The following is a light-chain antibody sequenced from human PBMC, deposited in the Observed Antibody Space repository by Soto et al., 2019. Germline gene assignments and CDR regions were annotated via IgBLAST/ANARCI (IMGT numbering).Light chain of an antibody. J-gene: IGKJ4*01. CDR2: GAS. CDR1: QTISNTF. V-gene: IGKV3-20*01. CDR3: QQYGVSPT. Sequence: EIVFTQSPGTLSLSPGERATLSCRASQTISNTFLAWYQQRPGQAPRLLIYGASGRAAGIPDRFSGSGSGTDFTLSISXLEPEDFAVYYCQQYGVSPTFGGGTKVDIK.